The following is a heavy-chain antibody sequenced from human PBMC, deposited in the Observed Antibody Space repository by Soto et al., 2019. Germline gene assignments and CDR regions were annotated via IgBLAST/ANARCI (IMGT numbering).Heavy chain of an antibody. Sequence: GGSLRLSCAASGFTFDDYAMHWVRQVPGKALEWVSLISWDGENTFYADSVKGRFTISRDSSRNSLYLQMNGLRSEDSALYYCGNDFDLDGYSYYIDHWGQGTLVTVSS. CDR1: GFTFDDYA. CDR3: GNDFDLDGYSYYIDH. CDR2: ISWDGENT. V-gene: IGHV3-43*01. D-gene: IGHD4-4*01. J-gene: IGHJ4*02.